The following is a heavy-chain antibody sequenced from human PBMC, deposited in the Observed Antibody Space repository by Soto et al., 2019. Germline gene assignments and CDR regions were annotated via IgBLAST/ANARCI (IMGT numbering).Heavy chain of an antibody. CDR3: ARPRVGIAAARNRYYYYYGMDV. CDR1: GYSFTSYW. J-gene: IGHJ6*02. CDR2: IYPGDSDT. V-gene: IGHV5-51*01. D-gene: IGHD6-13*01. Sequence: GESLKISCKGSGYSFTSYWIGWVRQMPGKGLDWIGIIYPGDSDTRYSPSFQGQVTISADKSISTAYLQWSSLKASDTAMYYCARPRVGIAAARNRYYYYYGMDVWGQGTTVTVSS.